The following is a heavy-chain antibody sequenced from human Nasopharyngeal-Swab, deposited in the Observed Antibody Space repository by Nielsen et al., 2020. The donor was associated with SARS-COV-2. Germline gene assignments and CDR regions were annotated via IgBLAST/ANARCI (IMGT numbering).Heavy chain of an antibody. V-gene: IGHV3-74*01. J-gene: IGHJ4*02. CDR2: VNQDGSRT. CDR1: GVIFSKYW. CDR3: VKHQGSSSDQ. Sequence: GESLKISCVASGVIFSKYWMHWVRQVPGKGLDWVSRVNQDGSRTDYADSVRGRFTISRDNAKNTVYLQMNSLRVEDTAVYYCVKHQGSSSDQWGQGTLVTVSS.